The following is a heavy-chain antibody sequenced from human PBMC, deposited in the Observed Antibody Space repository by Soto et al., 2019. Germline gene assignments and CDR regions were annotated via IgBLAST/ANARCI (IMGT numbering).Heavy chain of an antibody. CDR3: ARSHMQIGGARGAHDWFDP. V-gene: IGHV1-69*01. CDR1: GGTFSSYA. J-gene: IGHJ5*02. D-gene: IGHD3-16*01. CDR2: IIPIFGTA. Sequence: QVQLVQSGAEVKKPGSSVKVSCKASGGTFSSYAISWVRQAPGQGLEWMGGIIPIFGTANYAQKFQGRVTITADESTITADRELSSLRSEDTAVYYCARSHMQIGGARGAHDWFDPWGQGTLVTVSS.